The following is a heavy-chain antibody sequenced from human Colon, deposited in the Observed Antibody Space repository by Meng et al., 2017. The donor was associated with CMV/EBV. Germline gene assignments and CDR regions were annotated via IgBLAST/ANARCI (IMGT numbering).Heavy chain of an antibody. CDR3: AKYYSRAMDV. CDR1: GFAFDNYW. CDR2: IEHDGSQL. J-gene: IGHJ6*02. V-gene: IGHV3-7*01. D-gene: IGHD2/OR15-2a*01. Sequence: GESLKISCAASGFAFDNYWMTWVRQAPGKGLEWVAHIEHDGSQLQYVDSVKGRFTVSRDNAKNSLYLQMNSLRAEDTAVYYCAKYYSRAMDVWGQGTTVTVSS.